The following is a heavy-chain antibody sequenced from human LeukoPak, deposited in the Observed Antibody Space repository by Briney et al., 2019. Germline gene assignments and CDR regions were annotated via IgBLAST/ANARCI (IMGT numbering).Heavy chain of an antibody. CDR1: GFTFSSYE. CDR2: ISTSGSTI. D-gene: IGHD3-9*01. Sequence: GGSLRLSCAASGFTFSSYEMHWVRQAPGRGLEWVSYISTSGSTIYYADSVKGRFTISRDNAKNSLYLQMNSLRAEDTAVYYCAKDSITYYDILTGYYGSPPPRAPFDYWGQGTLVTVSS. V-gene: IGHV3-48*03. CDR3: AKDSITYYDILTGYYGSPPPRAPFDY. J-gene: IGHJ4*02.